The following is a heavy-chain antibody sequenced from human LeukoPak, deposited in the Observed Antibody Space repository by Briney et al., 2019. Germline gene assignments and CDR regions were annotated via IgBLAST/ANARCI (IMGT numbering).Heavy chain of an antibody. D-gene: IGHD4-23*01. V-gene: IGHV1-8*02. CDR1: GYTFTSYD. CDR2: MNPNSGNT. CDR3: ARNPPRVDKYGGNLPFDY. J-gene: IGHJ4*02. Sequence: GASVKVSCKASGYTFTSYDINWVRQATGQGLEWMGWMNPNSGNTDYAQKLQGRVTMATDTSTSTAYMELRSLRSDDTAVYYCARNPPRVDKYGGNLPFDYWGQGTLVTVSS.